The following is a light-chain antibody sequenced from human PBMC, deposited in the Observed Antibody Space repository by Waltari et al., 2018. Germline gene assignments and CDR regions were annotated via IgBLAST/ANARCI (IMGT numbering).Light chain of an antibody. V-gene: IGLV2-23*01. CDR1: TGDVGGYNV. CDR2: EGS. J-gene: IGLJ3*02. CDR3: YSYAGSSTWV. Sequence: QSALTQPASVSGSPGQSITIPCPGTTGDVGGYNVVSWYQRHPGKVPKLIIYEGSKRPSGISDRLSGSKSGNTASLTISGLQTEDEAEYYCYSYAGSSTWVFGGGTQLTVV.